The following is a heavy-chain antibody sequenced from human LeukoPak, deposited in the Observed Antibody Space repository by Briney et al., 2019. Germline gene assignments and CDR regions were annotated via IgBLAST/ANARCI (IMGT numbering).Heavy chain of an antibody. D-gene: IGHD4-11*01. J-gene: IGHJ5*02. Sequence: GSLRLSCAASGFPFSDYYTSWIRQAPGKGLEWVSYISSSGSTIYYADSVKGRFTISRDNAKNSLYLQMNSLRAEDTAVYYCARSLREMGLHYSWFDPWGQGTLVTVSS. CDR3: ARSLREMGLHYSWFDP. CDR1: GFPFSDYY. CDR2: ISSSGSTI. V-gene: IGHV3-11*01.